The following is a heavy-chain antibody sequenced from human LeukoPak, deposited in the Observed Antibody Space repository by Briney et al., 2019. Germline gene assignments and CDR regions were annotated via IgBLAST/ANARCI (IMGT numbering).Heavy chain of an antibody. V-gene: IGHV4-59*01. D-gene: IGHD3-10*01. J-gene: IGHJ5*02. CDR3: ARGGYYGSGNDFRFDP. CDR2: IYYSGST. CDR1: GGSISSYY. Sequence: SETLSLTCTVSGGSISSYYWSWVRQPPGKGLEWIGYIYYSGSTNYKPSLKSRVTISVDTSKNQFSLKLSSVTAADTAVYYCARGGYYGSGNDFRFDPWGQGTLVTVSS.